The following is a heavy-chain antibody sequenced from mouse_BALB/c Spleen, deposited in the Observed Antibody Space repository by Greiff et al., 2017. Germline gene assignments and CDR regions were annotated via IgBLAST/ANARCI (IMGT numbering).Heavy chain of an antibody. CDR2: ISSGGGST. Sequence: EVQGVESGGGLVKPGGSLKLSCAASGFAFSSYDMSWVRQTPEKRLEWVAYISSGGGSTYYPDTVKGRFTISRDNAKNPLYLQMSSLKSEDTAMYYCARQGSSGSFAYWGQGTLVTVSA. V-gene: IGHV5-12-1*01. J-gene: IGHJ3*01. CDR1: GFAFSSYD. CDR3: ARQGSSGSFAY. D-gene: IGHD3-1*01.